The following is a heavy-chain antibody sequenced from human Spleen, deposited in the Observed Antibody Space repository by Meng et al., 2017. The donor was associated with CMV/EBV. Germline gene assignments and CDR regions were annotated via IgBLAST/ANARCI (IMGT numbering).Heavy chain of an antibody. CDR2: MNPNSGDT. D-gene: IGHD2-21*02. V-gene: IGHV1-8*01. Sequence: ASVKVSCKASGYTFTTYDINWVRQATGQGLEWMGWMNPNSGDTGYAQKFQGRVTMTRNTSISTAYMDLSSLRSDDTAVYYCARDSKVTQMGYGMDVWGQGTTVTVSS. J-gene: IGHJ6*02. CDR1: GYTFTTYD. CDR3: ARDSKVTQMGYGMDV.